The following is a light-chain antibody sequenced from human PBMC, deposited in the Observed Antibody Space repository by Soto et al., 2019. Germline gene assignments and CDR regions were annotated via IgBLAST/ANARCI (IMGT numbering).Light chain of an antibody. CDR1: QDIRSR. V-gene: IGKV1-12*01. J-gene: IGKJ4*01. CDR2: SAT. Sequence: IEMTQSPSSVSASVGDRVTITCRASQDIRSRLAWYQHKPGKAPNLLIYSATTLQSGVPCRFSGSGSGTYFTLTISSLQPEDFATYYCQQANILPPVFGGGTKVDI. CDR3: QQANILPPV.